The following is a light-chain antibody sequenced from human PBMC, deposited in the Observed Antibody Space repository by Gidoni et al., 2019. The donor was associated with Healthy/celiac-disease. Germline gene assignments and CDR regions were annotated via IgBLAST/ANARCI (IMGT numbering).Light chain of an antibody. Sequence: EIVLTQSPGTLSLSPGERATLSCRASQRVSSSYLAWYQQKPGQAPRLPIYGASSRATGIPDRFSGSGSGTDFTLTISRLEPEDFAVYDCQQYGSSLWXVXQGTXVEIK. J-gene: IGKJ1*01. CDR1: QRVSSSY. CDR3: QQYGSSLWX. V-gene: IGKV3-20*01. CDR2: GAS.